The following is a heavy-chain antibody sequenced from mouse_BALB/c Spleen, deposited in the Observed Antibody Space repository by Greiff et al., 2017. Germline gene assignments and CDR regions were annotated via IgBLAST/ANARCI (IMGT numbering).Heavy chain of an antibody. J-gene: IGHJ1*01. Sequence: DVKLVESGGGLVKPGGSLKLSCAASGFTFSSYAMSWVRQTPEKRLEWVASISSGGSTYYPDSVKGRFTISRDNARNILYLQMSSLRSEDTAMYYCARGRGNWYFDVWGAGTTVTVSS. CDR2: ISSGGST. CDR1: GFTFSSYA. V-gene: IGHV5-6-5*01. CDR3: ARGRGNWYFDV.